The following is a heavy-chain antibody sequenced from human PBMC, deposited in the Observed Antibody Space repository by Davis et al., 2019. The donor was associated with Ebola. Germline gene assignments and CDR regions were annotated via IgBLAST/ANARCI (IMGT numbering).Heavy chain of an antibody. CDR3: ARDSFCTYGVCNDRDFDY. Sequence: ASVKVSCKASGYTFTSYYMHWVRRAPGQGLQWMGWISPHNGNTKYAEKFQGRVTMTTDTSTSTAYMELRSLGSDDTAIYYCARDSFCTYGVCNDRDFDYWGQGTLVTVSS. V-gene: IGHV1-18*04. CDR1: GYTFTSYY. D-gene: IGHD2-8*01. CDR2: ISPHNGNT. J-gene: IGHJ4*02.